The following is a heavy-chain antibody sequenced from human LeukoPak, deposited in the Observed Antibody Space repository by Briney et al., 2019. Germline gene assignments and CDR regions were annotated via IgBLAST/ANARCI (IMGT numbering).Heavy chain of an antibody. CDR1: GGTFSSYA. CDR3: AGPPSPSSLDAFGI. D-gene: IGHD6-13*01. CDR2: IIPIFGIA. Sequence: SVKVSCKASGGTFSSYAISWVRQAPGQGLEWMGRIIPIFGIANYAQKFQGRVTITADKSTSTAYMELSSLRSEDTAVYYCAGPPSPSSLDAFGIWGQGTMVTVSS. J-gene: IGHJ3*02. V-gene: IGHV1-69*04.